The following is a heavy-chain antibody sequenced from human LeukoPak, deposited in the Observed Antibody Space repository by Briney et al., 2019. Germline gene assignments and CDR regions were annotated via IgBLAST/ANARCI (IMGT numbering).Heavy chain of an antibody. D-gene: IGHD5-12*01. CDR3: ARGGYMSNWFEH. Sequence: SETLSLTCTVSGASISSYYWSWIRQPPGKGLEWIGYMYYSGSTNYNPSLKSRVTISVDTSKNQFSLKLSSVTAADTAVYYCARGGYMSNWFEHWGQGTPVTVSS. CDR1: GASISSYY. J-gene: IGHJ5*02. V-gene: IGHV4-59*01. CDR2: MYYSGST.